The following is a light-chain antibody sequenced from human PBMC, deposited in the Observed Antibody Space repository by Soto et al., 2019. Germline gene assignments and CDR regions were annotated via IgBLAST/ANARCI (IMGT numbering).Light chain of an antibody. Sequence: QSVLTQPPSVSGAPGQRVTISCTGTKXNIGVGYDVHWYQQIPGTAPKVLIYGNSNRPSGVPDRFSGSKSGTSASLAITGLQAEDEADYYCQSYDNGLGALYVFGTGTKVTVL. CDR1: KXNIGVGYD. J-gene: IGLJ1*01. CDR3: QSYDNGLGALYV. V-gene: IGLV1-40*01. CDR2: GNS.